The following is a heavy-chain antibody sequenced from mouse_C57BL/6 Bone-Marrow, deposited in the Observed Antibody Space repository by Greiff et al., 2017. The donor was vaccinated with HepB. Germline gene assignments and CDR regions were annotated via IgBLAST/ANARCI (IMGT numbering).Heavy chain of an antibody. CDR2: IWGVGST. Sequence: VQVVESGPGLVAPSQSLSITCTVSGFSLTSYGVDWVRQSPGKGLEWLGVIWGVGSTNYNSALKSRLSISKDNSKSQVFLKMNSLQTDDTAMYYGASGDGYYLFAYWGQGTLVTVSA. CDR1: GFSLTSYG. CDR3: ASGDGYYLFAY. D-gene: IGHD2-3*01. J-gene: IGHJ3*01. V-gene: IGHV2-6*01.